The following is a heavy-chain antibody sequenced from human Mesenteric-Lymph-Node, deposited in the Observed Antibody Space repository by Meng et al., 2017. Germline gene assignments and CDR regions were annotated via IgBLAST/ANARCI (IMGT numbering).Heavy chain of an antibody. V-gene: IGHV4-59*01. CDR2: LYYSGST. CDR3: ARDLSGATGAFDI. CDR1: GGSISNYY. Sequence: SETLSLTCTVSGGSISNYYWSWIRQPPGKGLEWIGYLYYSGSTNYNPSLKSRVTISVDTSKNQFSLKLSSVTAADTAVYYCARDLSGATGAFDIWGQGTMVTVSS. D-gene: IGHD1-26*01. J-gene: IGHJ3*02.